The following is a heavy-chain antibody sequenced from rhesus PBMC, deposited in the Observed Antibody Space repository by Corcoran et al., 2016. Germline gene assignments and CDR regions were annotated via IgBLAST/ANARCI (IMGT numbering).Heavy chain of an antibody. Sequence: QLQLQESGPGPVKPSETLSLTCAVSGHSISSGYYWGWIRQPPGKGLEYIGYISGSSGSTYYNPSLKSRVTISKDTSKNQFSRKLSSVTAADTAVYYCARVAAAADYWGQGVLVTVSS. D-gene: IGHD6-25*01. J-gene: IGHJ4*01. CDR3: ARVAAAADY. CDR2: ISGSSGST. V-gene: IGHV4-99*01. CDR1: GHSISSGYY.